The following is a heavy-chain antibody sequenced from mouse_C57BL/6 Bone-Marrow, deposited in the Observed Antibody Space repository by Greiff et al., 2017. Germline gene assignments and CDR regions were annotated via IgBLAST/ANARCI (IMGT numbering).Heavy chain of an antibody. V-gene: IGHV1-64*01. Sequence: VQLPQPGAELVKPGDSVTLSCKASGYTFTSYWMHWVKQRPGKGLEWIGMIHPNSGSTNYNEQFKSKATLTVDKSSSTAYMQRSSLTAEDSAVYYCAREDTTVVAPSDYWGQGTSLTVSS. J-gene: IGHJ2*02. CDR1: GYTFTSYW. CDR2: IHPNSGST. D-gene: IGHD1-1*01. CDR3: AREDTTVVAPSDY.